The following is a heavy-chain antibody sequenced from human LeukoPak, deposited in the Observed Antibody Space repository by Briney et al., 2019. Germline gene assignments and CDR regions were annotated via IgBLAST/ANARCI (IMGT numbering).Heavy chain of an antibody. CDR1: GYTFTSYG. D-gene: IGHD6-19*01. Sequence: ASVKVFCKASGYTFTSYGISWVRQAPGQGLEWMGWISAYNGNTNYAQKLQGRVTMTTDTSTSTAYMELRSLRSDDTAVYYCASPGTGYSSGWYYFDYWGQGTLVTVSS. CDR3: ASPGTGYSSGWYYFDY. CDR2: ISAYNGNT. J-gene: IGHJ4*02. V-gene: IGHV1-18*01.